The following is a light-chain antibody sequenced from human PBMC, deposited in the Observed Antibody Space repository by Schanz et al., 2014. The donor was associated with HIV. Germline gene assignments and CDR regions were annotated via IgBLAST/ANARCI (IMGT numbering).Light chain of an antibody. J-gene: IGLJ3*02. CDR3: NSYVGNSVWV. CDR2: EVN. Sequence: QSALTQPRSVSGSPGQSVSISCTGTSSDVGGYNYVSWYQQHPGKAPKLIIYEVNKRPSGVPDRFSGSRSGNTASLTVSGLQAEDEADYYCNSYVGNSVWVFGGGTKVTVL. V-gene: IGLV2-8*01. CDR1: SSDVGGYNY.